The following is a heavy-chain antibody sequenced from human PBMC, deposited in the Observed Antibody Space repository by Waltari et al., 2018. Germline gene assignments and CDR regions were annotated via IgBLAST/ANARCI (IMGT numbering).Heavy chain of an antibody. CDR1: GGSISSHY. V-gene: IGHV4-59*11. Sequence: QVQLQESGPGLVKPSETLSLTCTVSGGSISSHYWSWIRQPPGKGLEWIGYIYYSGSTNYNPSLKSRVTISVDTSKNQFSLKLSSVTAADTAVYYCARHFSRHFLEWGRYMDVWCKGTTVTVSS. D-gene: IGHD3-3*01. CDR2: IYYSGST. CDR3: ARHFSRHFLEWGRYMDV. J-gene: IGHJ6*03.